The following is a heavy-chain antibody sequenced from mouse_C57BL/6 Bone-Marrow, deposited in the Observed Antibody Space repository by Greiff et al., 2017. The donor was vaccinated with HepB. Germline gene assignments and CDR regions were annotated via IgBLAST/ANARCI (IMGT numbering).Heavy chain of an antibody. CDR3: AKDSYYGSRDWYFDV. CDR2: IDPSDSYT. J-gene: IGHJ1*03. CDR1: GYTFTSYW. Sequence: VQLQKPGAELVMPGALVKLSCKASGYTFTSYWMHWVKQRPGQGLEWIGEIDPSDSYTNYNQKFKGKSTLTVDKSSSTAYMQLSSLTSEDSAVYYCAKDSYYGSRDWYFDVWGTGTTVTVSS. V-gene: IGHV1-69*01. D-gene: IGHD1-1*01.